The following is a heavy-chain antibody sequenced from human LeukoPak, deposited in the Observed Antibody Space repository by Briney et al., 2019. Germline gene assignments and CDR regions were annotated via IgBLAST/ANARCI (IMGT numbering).Heavy chain of an antibody. CDR2: ISYDGSNK. Sequence: GGSLRLSCAASGFTFSSYAMHWVRQAPGKGLEWVAVISYDGSNKYYADSVKGRFTISRDNSKNTLYLQMNSLRAEDTAVYYSARDRQYNWNDVPHYFDYWGQGTLVTVSS. D-gene: IGHD1-20*01. V-gene: IGHV3-30*04. CDR1: GFTFSSYA. CDR3: ARDRQYNWNDVPHYFDY. J-gene: IGHJ4*02.